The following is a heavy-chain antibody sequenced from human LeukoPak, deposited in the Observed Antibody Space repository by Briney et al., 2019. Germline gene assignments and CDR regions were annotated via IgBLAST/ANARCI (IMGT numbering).Heavy chain of an antibody. CDR3: ARGEYSSSWYFDYYYYMDV. J-gene: IGHJ6*03. CDR1: GGSISSGSYY. V-gene: IGHV4-61*10. Sequence: SETLSLTCTVSGGSISSGSYYWSWIRQPAGKGLEWIGEINHSGSTNYNPSLKSRVTISVDTSKNQFSLKLSSVTAADTAVYYCARGEYSSSWYFDYYYYMDVWGKGTTVTVSS. D-gene: IGHD6-13*01. CDR2: INHSGST.